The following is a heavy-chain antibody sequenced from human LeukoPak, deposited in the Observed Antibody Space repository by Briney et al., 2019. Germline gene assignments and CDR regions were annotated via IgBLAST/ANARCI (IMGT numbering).Heavy chain of an antibody. CDR2: IKQDGSEK. V-gene: IGHV3-7*01. CDR3: ARDGSPNYGYYAFFDN. D-gene: IGHD1-26*01. Sequence: GGSLRLSCAASGFTFNSYWMSWVRQAPGKGLEWVANIKQDGSEKDYVDSVKGRFTISRDNAKNSLILQTSSLTVADTGIYYCARDGSPNYGYYAFFDNWGQGTLVTVSS. CDR1: GFTFNSYW. J-gene: IGHJ4*02.